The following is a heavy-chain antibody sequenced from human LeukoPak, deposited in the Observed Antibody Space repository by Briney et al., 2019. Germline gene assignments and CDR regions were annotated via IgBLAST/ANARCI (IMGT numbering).Heavy chain of an antibody. D-gene: IGHD5-18*01. CDR1: VGTFSSYA. CDR2: IIPIFGTA. CDR3: ARDRGYSYGNWFDP. Sequence: SVKVSCKASVGTFSSYAISWVRQAPGQGLEWMGGIIPIFGTANYAQKFQGRVTITADKYTSTAYMELSSLRSEDTAVYYCARDRGYSYGNWFDPWGQGTLVTVSS. J-gene: IGHJ5*02. V-gene: IGHV1-69*06.